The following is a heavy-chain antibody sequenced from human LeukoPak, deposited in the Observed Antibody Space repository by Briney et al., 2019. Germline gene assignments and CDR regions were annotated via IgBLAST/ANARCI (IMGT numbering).Heavy chain of an antibody. CDR1: GFSFSNYW. CDR3: ARVDTAMVYFDY. J-gene: IGHJ4*02. Sequence: GGSLRLSCAASGFSFSNYWMSWVRQAPGKGLEWVANINPDGSNMLYVDSVKGRFTISRDNAKNSLYLQMNNLRAEDTAVYYCARVDTAMVYFDYWGQGTLVTVSS. D-gene: IGHD5-18*01. V-gene: IGHV3-7*03. CDR2: INPDGSNM.